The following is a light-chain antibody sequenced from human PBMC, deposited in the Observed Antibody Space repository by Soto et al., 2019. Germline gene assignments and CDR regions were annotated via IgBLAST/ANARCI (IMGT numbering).Light chain of an antibody. Sequence: DIQMTQSPSSLSASVGDTITITCRASQSVRSYLSWYQQKPGKAPDLLIYTTTSLQSEVPSRFSGSGSETHFTLTITSLQPEDFATYSYQQTYSAPPWTFGPGTKVDIK. V-gene: IGKV1-39*01. CDR1: QSVRSY. CDR3: QQTYSAPPWT. CDR2: TTT. J-gene: IGKJ1*01.